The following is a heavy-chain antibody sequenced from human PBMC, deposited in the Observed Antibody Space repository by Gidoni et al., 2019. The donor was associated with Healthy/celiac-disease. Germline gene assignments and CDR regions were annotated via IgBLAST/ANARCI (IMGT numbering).Heavy chain of an antibody. V-gene: IGHV4-39*01. CDR2: IYYSGST. J-gene: IGHJ4*02. CDR1: GGSISSSSYY. D-gene: IGHD6-19*01. CDR3: ARMQWLVLDY. Sequence: QLQLQEPGPGLVQPSETLSPTCTVTGGSISSSSYYWGWIRQPPGKGLEWIGSIYYSGSTYYNPSRKSRVTISVDTSKNQFSLKLSSVTAADTAVYYCARMQWLVLDYWGQGTLVTVSS.